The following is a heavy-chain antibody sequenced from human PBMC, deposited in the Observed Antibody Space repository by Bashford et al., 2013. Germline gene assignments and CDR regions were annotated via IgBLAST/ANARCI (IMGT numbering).Heavy chain of an antibody. D-gene: IGHD2-21*02. Sequence: GGSLRLSCLASGFTFDDYGMHWVRQAPGKGLEWVSSINWNSNLILYADSVKGRFIISRDNTRSFVYLQMNSLRADDTALYYCVKDLVTGLGARTSSVGLALPDAFDIWGQGTAVTVSS. CDR2: INWNSNLI. CDR1: GFTFDDYG. J-gene: IGHJ3*02. V-gene: IGHV3-9*01. CDR3: VKDLVTGLGARTSSVGLALPDAFDI.